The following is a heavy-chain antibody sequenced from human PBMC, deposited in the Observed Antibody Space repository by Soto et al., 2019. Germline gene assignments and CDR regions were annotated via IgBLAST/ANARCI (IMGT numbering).Heavy chain of an antibody. CDR3: ARDRGGGEQQLVRYGMDV. CDR2: ISSSSSYI. V-gene: IGHV3-21*01. CDR1: GFTFSSYS. D-gene: IGHD6-13*01. Sequence: GGSRRLSCAASGFTFSSYSMNWVRQAPGKGLEWVSSISSSSSYIYYADSVKGRFTISRDNAKNSLYLQMNSLRAEDTAVYYCARDRGGGEQQLVRYGMDVWGQGTTVTVSS. J-gene: IGHJ6*02.